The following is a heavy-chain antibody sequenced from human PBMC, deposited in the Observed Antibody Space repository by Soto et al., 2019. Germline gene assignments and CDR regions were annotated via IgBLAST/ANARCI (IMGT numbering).Heavy chain of an antibody. V-gene: IGHV4-4*02. CDR2: IYHTGST. D-gene: IGHD4-17*01. Sequence: PSQTLSLTCTVCRGSIISSMWWNWLRQPPGKGLEWIGEIYHTGSTNYNPSLKSRVTISVDKSKNQFSLKLSSVTAADTAVYYCARFLLTGYGDYIDAFDIWGQGTMVTVSS. CDR1: RGSIISSMW. J-gene: IGHJ3*02. CDR3: ARFLLTGYGDYIDAFDI.